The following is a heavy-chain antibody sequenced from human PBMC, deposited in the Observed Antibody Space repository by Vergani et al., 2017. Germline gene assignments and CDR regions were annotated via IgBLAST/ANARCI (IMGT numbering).Heavy chain of an antibody. V-gene: IGHV1-69*01. CDR3: TQNRGLHYYYMDV. D-gene: IGHD7-27*01. Sequence: VQLLESGGGLVQPGGSLRLSCAASGGTFSSYAISWVRQAPGQGLEWMGGIIPIFGTANYAQKFQGRVTITADESTSTAYMELSSLRSEDTAVYYCTQNRGLHYYYMDVWGKGTTVTVSS. J-gene: IGHJ6*03. CDR2: IIPIFGTA. CDR1: GGTFSSYA.